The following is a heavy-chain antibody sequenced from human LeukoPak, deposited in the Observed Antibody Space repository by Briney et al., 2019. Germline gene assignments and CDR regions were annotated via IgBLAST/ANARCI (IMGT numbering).Heavy chain of an antibody. V-gene: IGHV1-8*01. D-gene: IGHD3-10*01. CDR2: MNPNSGNT. CDR3: ARGRWELLWFGELSSGLAV. J-gene: IGHJ6*02. Sequence: ASVKVSCKASGYTFTSYDINWVRQATGRGLEWMGWMNPNSGNTGYAQKFQGRVTMTRNTSISTAYMELSSLRSEDTAVYYCARGRWELLWFGELSSGLAVWGQGTTVTVSS. CDR1: GYTFTSYD.